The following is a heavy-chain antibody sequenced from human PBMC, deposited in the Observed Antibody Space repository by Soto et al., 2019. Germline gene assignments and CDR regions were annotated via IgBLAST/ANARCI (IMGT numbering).Heavy chain of an antibody. J-gene: IGHJ4*02. D-gene: IGHD6-13*01. Sequence: EVQLLESGGGLVQPGGSLRLSCAASGFTFTSYAMSWVRQAPGKGLEWVSAIGGSGGATYYADSVKGRFTISRDNSKNTLYLQMNSLRAEDTAVYYCAKGPGSSWYAFWDYSGQGTLVTVSS. V-gene: IGHV3-23*01. CDR3: AKGPGSSWYAFWDY. CDR2: IGGSGGAT. CDR1: GFTFTSYA.